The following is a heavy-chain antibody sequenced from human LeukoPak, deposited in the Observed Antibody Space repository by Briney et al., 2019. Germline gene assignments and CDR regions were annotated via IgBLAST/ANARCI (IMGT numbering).Heavy chain of an antibody. CDR1: GFTFDDYA. Sequence: GGSLRLSCAASGFTFDDYAMHWVRQAPGKGLEWVSGISWNSGSIGYADSVKGRFTISRDNAKNTLYLQMNSLRAEDTAVYYCAVVAGTDHLVSDGDDYWGQGTLVTVSS. V-gene: IGHV3-9*01. D-gene: IGHD6-19*01. J-gene: IGHJ4*02. CDR3: AVVAGTDHLVSDGDDY. CDR2: ISWNSGSI.